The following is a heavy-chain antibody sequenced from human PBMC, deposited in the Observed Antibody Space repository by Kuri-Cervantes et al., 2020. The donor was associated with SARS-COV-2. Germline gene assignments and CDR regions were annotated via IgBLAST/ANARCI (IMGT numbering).Heavy chain of an antibody. J-gene: IGHJ4*02. CDR2: VHSSGST. Sequence: SHGSITSNFWTWIRQPPGRGLEWIGDVHSSGSTNYNPSLESRVTISVDTSKNQFSLKLSSVTAADTAVYYCARQSDSVDYWGQGTLVTVSS. V-gene: IGHV4-4*08. CDR3: ARQSDSVDY. CDR1: HGSITSNF. D-gene: IGHD2-15*01.